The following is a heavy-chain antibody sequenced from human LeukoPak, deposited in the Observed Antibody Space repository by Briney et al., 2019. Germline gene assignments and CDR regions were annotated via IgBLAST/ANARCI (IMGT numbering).Heavy chain of an antibody. J-gene: IGHJ4*02. Sequence: PGRSLRLSCAASGFTFSSYAMRWVRQAPGKGLEWVAVISYDGSNKYYADSVKGRFTISRDNSKNTLYLQMNSLRAEDTAVYYCARDYSLGYPTYDSRLDDWGQGTLVTVSS. CDR1: GFTFSSYA. CDR3: ARDYSLGYPTYDSRLDD. V-gene: IGHV3-30-3*01. D-gene: IGHD3-22*01. CDR2: ISYDGSNK.